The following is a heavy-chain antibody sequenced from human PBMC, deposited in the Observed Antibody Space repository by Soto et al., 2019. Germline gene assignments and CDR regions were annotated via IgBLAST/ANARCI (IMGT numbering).Heavy chain of an antibody. V-gene: IGHV4-34*01. CDR3: ARNPHRAFPGIAAAGYKASGIWFGP. J-gene: IGHJ5*02. Sequence: TLSLTCAVYGGSFIGYYWSWIRQPPGKGLEWIGEINHSGSTNYNPSLKSRVTISVDTSKNQFSLKLSSVTAADTAVYYCARNPHRAFPGIAAAGYKASGIWFGPWGRVTLVTVS. CDR2: INHSGST. D-gene: IGHD6-13*01. CDR1: GGSFIGYY.